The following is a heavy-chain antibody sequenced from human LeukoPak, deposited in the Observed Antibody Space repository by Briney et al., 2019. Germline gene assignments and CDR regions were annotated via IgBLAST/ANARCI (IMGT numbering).Heavy chain of an antibody. J-gene: IGHJ4*02. Sequence: SESLSLTRILSGGSPCSYYWSWIRQPAGGGLGWVGRIYTRVNANYNPSIKSRVTMSVDTTKNQFSLKLSSVTAADTAVYYCARERPYSGGWSGFDYWGQGTLVTVSS. CDR2: IYTRVNA. V-gene: IGHV4-4*07. CDR1: GGSPCSYY. D-gene: IGHD6-19*01. CDR3: ARERPYSGGWSGFDY.